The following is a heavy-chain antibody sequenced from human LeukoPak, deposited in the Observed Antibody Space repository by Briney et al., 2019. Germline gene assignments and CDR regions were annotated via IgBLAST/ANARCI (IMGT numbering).Heavy chain of an antibody. CDR1: GFTFSSYA. V-gene: IGHV3-30-3*01. Sequence: HTGTSLRLSCAASGFTFSSYAMHWVRQAPGKGLEWLSIISYDGSTKYYADSVKGRFTISRDISKNTLYLQMNSLRAEDTAVYFCARGDSAYDSSAYDPLAFDNWGQGTLVTVSS. CDR2: ISYDGSTK. CDR3: ARGDSAYDSSAYDPLAFDN. J-gene: IGHJ4*02. D-gene: IGHD3-22*01.